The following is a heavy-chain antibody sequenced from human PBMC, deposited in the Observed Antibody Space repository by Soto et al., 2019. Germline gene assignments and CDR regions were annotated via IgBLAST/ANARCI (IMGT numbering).Heavy chain of an antibody. Sequence: EVQLVESGGGLVKPGGSRRLSCAASGFTFTNAWMNWVRQAPGKGLEWVGRIKSKTDGGTTDYAAPVKGRFTISRDDSKNTENLQMNSLNIEDTAVYYCTRHHGDGGWGYYGMDVWGQGTTVTVSS. V-gene: IGHV3-15*07. CDR2: IKSKTDGGTT. CDR1: GFTFTNAW. J-gene: IGHJ6*02. CDR3: TRHHGDGGWGYYGMDV. D-gene: IGHD2-21*02.